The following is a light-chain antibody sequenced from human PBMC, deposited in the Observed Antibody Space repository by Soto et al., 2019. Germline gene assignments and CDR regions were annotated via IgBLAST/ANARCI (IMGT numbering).Light chain of an antibody. Sequence: SYELTQPPSVSVSPGQTARITCSGDALASQFVYWYQQKPGQAPILVMFKDNERPSGIPERFSGSTSATTVTLTISGVQAEDEADYYCQSTDSRGSYVFGSGTKV. J-gene: IGLJ1*01. CDR2: KDN. V-gene: IGLV3-25*02. CDR3: QSTDSRGSYV. CDR1: ALASQF.